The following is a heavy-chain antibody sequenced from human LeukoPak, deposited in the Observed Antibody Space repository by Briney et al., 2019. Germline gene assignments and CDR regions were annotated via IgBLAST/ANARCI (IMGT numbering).Heavy chain of an antibody. V-gene: IGHV1-69*06. Sequence: SVTVSFKASGGTFSSYAISWVRQAPGQGLEWMGGIIPIFGTANYAQKFQGRVTITADKSTSTAYMELSSLRSEDTAVYYCARAPLYSSGWTNYFDYWGQGTLVTVSS. CDR2: IIPIFGTA. CDR1: GGTFSSYA. CDR3: ARAPLYSSGWTNYFDY. D-gene: IGHD6-19*01. J-gene: IGHJ4*02.